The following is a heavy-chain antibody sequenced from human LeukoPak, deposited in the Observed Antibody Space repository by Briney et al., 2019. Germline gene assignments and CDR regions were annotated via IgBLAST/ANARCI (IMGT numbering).Heavy chain of an antibody. J-gene: IGHJ4*02. CDR1: GFTFSFYW. D-gene: IGHD5-18*01. CDR2: MNRDGSEI. CDR3: AKRAYTAMAEYYFDY. V-gene: IGHV3-7*01. Sequence: GGSLRLSCAASGFTFSFYWMSWVRQAPGKGLEWVANMNRDGSEINYVDSVRGRFTISRDNAKNSLYLQMNSLRAEDTAVYYCAKRAYTAMAEYYFDYWGQGTLVTVSS.